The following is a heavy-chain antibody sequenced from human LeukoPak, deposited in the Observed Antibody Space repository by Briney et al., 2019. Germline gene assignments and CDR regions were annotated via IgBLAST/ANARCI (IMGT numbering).Heavy chain of an antibody. V-gene: IGHV3-48*03. CDR1: GFTFSSYE. J-gene: IGHJ4*02. D-gene: IGHD3-16*01. Sequence: PGGSLRLSCAASGFTFSSYEMNWVRQAPGKGLEWVSHISSIGTTIYYADSVKGRFTISRDNAKNSLFLQMNSLRADDTAVYYCAVGGGYWGQGTLVTVSP. CDR3: AVGGGY. CDR2: ISSIGTTI.